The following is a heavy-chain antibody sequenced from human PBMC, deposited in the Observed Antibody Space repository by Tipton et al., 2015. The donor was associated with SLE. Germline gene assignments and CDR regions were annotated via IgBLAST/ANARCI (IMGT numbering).Heavy chain of an antibody. CDR3: ARDRGERCSSTSCYGGAFDI. J-gene: IGHJ3*02. CDR2: ISSSGSTI. Sequence: SLRLSCAASGFTFGSCSVNWVRQAPGKGLEWVSYISSSGSTIYYADSVKGRFTISRDNAKNSLYLQMNSLRAEDTAVYYCARDRGERCSSTSCYGGAFDIWGQGTMVTVSS. CDR1: GFTFGSCS. D-gene: IGHD2-2*01. V-gene: IGHV3-48*04.